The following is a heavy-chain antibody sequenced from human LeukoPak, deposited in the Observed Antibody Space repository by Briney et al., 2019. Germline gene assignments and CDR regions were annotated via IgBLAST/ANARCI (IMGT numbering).Heavy chain of an antibody. D-gene: IGHD3-22*01. CDR1: GFTFSSYS. V-gene: IGHV3-21*01. Sequence: PGGSLRLSCAASGFTFSSYSMNWVRQAPGKGLEWVSSISSSSSYIYYADSVKGRFTISRDNAKNSLYLQMNSLRAEDTAVYYCARAHYYDSSGYPLFGYWGQGTLVTVPS. J-gene: IGHJ4*02. CDR3: ARAHYYDSSGYPLFGY. CDR2: ISSSSSYI.